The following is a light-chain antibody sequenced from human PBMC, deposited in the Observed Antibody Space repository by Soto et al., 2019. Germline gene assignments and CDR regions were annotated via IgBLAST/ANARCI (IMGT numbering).Light chain of an antibody. CDR3: QQYGSSPRT. CDR2: SAS. J-gene: IGKJ1*01. Sequence: EIVLTQSPGTLSLSPGERATLSCRASQSVSSNSLAWYQQKPGQAPRLLIYSASNRATGIPDRFSGSGSGTDFTLTISRLEPEDFAVYYCQQYGSSPRTFGQGTKVEIK. CDR1: QSVSSNS. V-gene: IGKV3-20*01.